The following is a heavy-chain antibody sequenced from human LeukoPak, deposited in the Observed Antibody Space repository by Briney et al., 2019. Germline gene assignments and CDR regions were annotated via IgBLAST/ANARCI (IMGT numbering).Heavy chain of an antibody. J-gene: IGHJ5*02. Sequence: SETLSLTCTVSGGSISSYYWSWIRQPAGKGLEWIGHIYSSGSTNYNPSLKSRATMSVDTSKNQFSLKLSSVTAADTAVYYCASSPWYNWNYIPWGQGTLVTVSS. CDR2: IYSSGST. CDR3: ASSPWYNWNYIP. D-gene: IGHD1-7*01. V-gene: IGHV4-4*07. CDR1: GGSISSYY.